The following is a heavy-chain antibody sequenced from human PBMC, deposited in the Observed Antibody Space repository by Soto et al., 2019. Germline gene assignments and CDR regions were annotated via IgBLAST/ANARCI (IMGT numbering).Heavy chain of an antibody. CDR3: ARTDYYYDVSGYAPDAFDI. D-gene: IGHD3-22*01. Sequence: SETLSLTCTVSGGSISSYYWSWIRQPPGKGLEWIGYIYYSGSTNYNPSLKSRVTISVDTSKNQFSLRLSSVTVADTAVYYCARTDYYYDVSGYAPDAFDIWGQGTMVTVSS. V-gene: IGHV4-59*01. J-gene: IGHJ3*02. CDR2: IYYSGST. CDR1: GGSISSYY.